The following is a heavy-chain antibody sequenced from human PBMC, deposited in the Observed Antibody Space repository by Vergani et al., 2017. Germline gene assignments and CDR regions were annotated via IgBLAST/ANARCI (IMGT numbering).Heavy chain of an antibody. Sequence: QMQLVESGGGVVQRGGSLRLSCATSGFTLSNYDMRWIRQGPGKGLEFVAFIQFDGSNQYYADSVKCRFTLSRDFSKNTLYLQMNSLRTDDTATYYCAKHFMCLGIDYWGQETQVIVSS. CDR3: AKHFMCLGIDY. CDR1: GFTLSNYD. J-gene: IGHJ4*02. CDR2: IQFDGSNQ. D-gene: IGHD3-16*01. V-gene: IGHV3-30*02.